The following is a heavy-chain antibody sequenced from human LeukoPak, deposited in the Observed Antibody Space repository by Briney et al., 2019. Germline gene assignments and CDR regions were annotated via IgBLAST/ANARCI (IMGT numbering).Heavy chain of an antibody. CDR1: GGTFSSYA. D-gene: IGHD4-23*01. J-gene: IGHJ6*02. Sequence: SVKVSCKASGGTFSSYAISWVRQAPGQGLEWMGGIIPIFGTANYAQRFQGRVTITADESTSTAYMELSSLRSEDTAVYYCARETLGGRGYYYYGMDVWGQGTTVTVSS. CDR3: ARETLGGRGYYYYGMDV. CDR2: IIPIFGTA. V-gene: IGHV1-69*13.